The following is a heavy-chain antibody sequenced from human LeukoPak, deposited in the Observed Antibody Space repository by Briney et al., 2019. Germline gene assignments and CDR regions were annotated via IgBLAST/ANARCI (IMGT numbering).Heavy chain of an antibody. J-gene: IGHJ6*03. Sequence: GGSLRLSCAASGFTFSSYAMHWVRQAPGKGLEWVANIKQDGSEKYYVDSVKGRFTISRDNAKNSLYLQMNSLRAEDTAVYYCARDRSITIFGVVTQNYYYMDVWGKGTTVTVSS. D-gene: IGHD3-3*01. CDR3: ARDRSITIFGVVTQNYYYMDV. CDR2: IKQDGSEK. V-gene: IGHV3-7*01. CDR1: GFTFSSYA.